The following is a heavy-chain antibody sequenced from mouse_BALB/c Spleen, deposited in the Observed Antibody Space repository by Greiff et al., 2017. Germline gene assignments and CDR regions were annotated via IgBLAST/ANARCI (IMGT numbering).Heavy chain of an antibody. CDR2: IDPANGNT. V-gene: IGHV14-3*02. J-gene: IGHJ4*01. CDR1: GFNIKDTY. Sequence: VQLQQSGAELVKPGASVKLSCTASGFNIKDTYMHWVKQRPEQGLEWIGRIDPANGNTKYDPKFQGKATITADTSSNTAYMQLSSLTSEDTAVYYCAPYGLDYYAMDYWGQGTSVTVSS. D-gene: IGHD2-10*02. CDR3: APYGLDYYAMDY.